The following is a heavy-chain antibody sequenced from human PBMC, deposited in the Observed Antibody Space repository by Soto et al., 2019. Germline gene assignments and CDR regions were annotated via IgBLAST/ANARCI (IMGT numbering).Heavy chain of an antibody. CDR3: ASPVVPAAMGGPYFYGIDV. V-gene: IGHV3-74*01. J-gene: IGHJ6*02. Sequence: EVQLVESGGGLVQPGVSLRLACAASGFTFSRHWMHWVRQAPGKGLVWVSRIDSYGSSTHYADSVKGRFTSSRDNAKNPLYLQMNSLRAEDTAVYYCASPVVPAAMGGPYFYGIDVWGQGTTVTVSS. D-gene: IGHD2-2*01. CDR2: IDSYGSST. CDR1: GFTFSRHW.